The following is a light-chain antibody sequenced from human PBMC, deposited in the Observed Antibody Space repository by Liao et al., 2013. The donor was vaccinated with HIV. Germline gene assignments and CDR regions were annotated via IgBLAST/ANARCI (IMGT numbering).Light chain of an antibody. V-gene: IGLV3-1*01. CDR1: KLGDKY. CDR2: EDT. J-gene: IGLJ2*01. CDR3: QAWDSRADVV. Sequence: SYELNQPPSVSVSPGQTASVTCSGDKLGDKYVSWYQQRPGQSPVLVIYEDTKRPSGIPERFSGSYSGNTATLTISGTQAMDEADYFCQAWDSRADVVFGGGTKLTVL.